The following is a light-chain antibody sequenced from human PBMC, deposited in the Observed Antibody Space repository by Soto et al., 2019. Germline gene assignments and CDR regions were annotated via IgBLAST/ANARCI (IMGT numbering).Light chain of an antibody. CDR3: QQYGSSPPMYT. Sequence: EIVLTQSPGTLSLSPGERATLSCRASQSIISNYLAWYQQKPGQAPRLLIYGASSRATGIPDRFSGSVSGTDFTLTLSRMEPEDFALSYCQQYGSSPPMYTFGQGTKLEIK. J-gene: IGKJ2*01. CDR2: GAS. CDR1: QSIISNY. V-gene: IGKV3-20*01.